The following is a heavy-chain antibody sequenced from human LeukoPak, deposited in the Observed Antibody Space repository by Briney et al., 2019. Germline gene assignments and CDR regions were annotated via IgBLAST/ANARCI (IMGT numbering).Heavy chain of an antibody. D-gene: IGHD3-22*01. CDR3: AFSHYYDSSGYYGKAEYFQH. CDR2: ISYDGSNK. V-gene: IGHV3-30*04. Sequence: SGGSLRLSCAASGFTFSSYAMHWVRQAPGKGLEWVAVISYDGSNKYYADSVKGRFTISRDNSKNTLYLQMNSLRAEDTAVYYCAFSHYYDSSGYYGKAEYFQHWGQGTLVTVSS. CDR1: GFTFSSYA. J-gene: IGHJ1*01.